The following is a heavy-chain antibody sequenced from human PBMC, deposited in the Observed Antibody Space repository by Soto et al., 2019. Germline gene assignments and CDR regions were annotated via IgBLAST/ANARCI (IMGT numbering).Heavy chain of an antibody. D-gene: IGHD2-15*01. Sequence: GGSLRLSCAASGFTFSSYGMHWVRQAPGKGLEWVAVIWYDGSNKYYADSVKGRFTISRDNSKNTLYLQMNSLRAEDTAVYYCARDRRYCSGGSGYFAYYYYGMDVWGQGTTVTVSS. CDR1: GFTFSSYG. CDR2: IWYDGSNK. CDR3: ARDRRYCSGGSGYFAYYYYGMDV. J-gene: IGHJ6*02. V-gene: IGHV3-33*01.